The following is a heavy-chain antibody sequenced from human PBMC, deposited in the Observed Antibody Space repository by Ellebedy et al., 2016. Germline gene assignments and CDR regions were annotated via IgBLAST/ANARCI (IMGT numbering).Heavy chain of an antibody. CDR2: IYYSGST. CDR1: GGSISSGGYY. J-gene: IGHJ5*02. Sequence: SETLSLXXTVSGGSISSGGYYWSWIRQHPGKGLEWIGYIYYSGSTYYNPSLKSRVTISVDTSKNQFSLKLSSVTAADTAVYYCARVVRDGGNWFDPWGQGTLVTVSS. CDR3: ARVVRDGGNWFDP. V-gene: IGHV4-31*03. D-gene: IGHD3-10*01.